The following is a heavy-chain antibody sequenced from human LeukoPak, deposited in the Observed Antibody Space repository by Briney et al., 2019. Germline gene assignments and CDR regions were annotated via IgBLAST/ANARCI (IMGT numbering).Heavy chain of an antibody. CDR1: GFNFSPYG. D-gene: IGHD7-27*01. Sequence: GGSLRLSCAASGFNFSPYGMSWIRQAPGKGLEWVAGIGGSGSGTYYADSVKGRFTISRDNFKNTVDLQMNSLRADDTAVYYCAKLGTYFYFDFWGRGTLVTVSS. CDR3: AKLGTYFYFDF. J-gene: IGHJ2*01. CDR2: IGGSGSGT. V-gene: IGHV3-23*01.